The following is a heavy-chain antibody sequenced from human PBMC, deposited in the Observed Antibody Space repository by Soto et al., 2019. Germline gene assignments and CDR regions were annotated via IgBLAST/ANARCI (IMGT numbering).Heavy chain of an antibody. V-gene: IGHV3-23*01. D-gene: IGHD2-2*01. CDR2: ISSSGGSR. J-gene: IGHJ4*02. Sequence: GGSLRLSCAASGFNFNTFAMSWIRQAPGKGLEWVSHISSSGGSRDYADSVRGRFTVSRDNSKNVLFLQMNSLRADDTAVYYCARDRHPYSTKYYFDYWGQGTLVTVSS. CDR3: ARDRHPYSTKYYFDY. CDR1: GFNFNTFA.